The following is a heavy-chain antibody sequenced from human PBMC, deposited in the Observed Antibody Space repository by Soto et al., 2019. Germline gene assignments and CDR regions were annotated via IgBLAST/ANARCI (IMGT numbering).Heavy chain of an antibody. CDR3: AKAVATMGNALCY. Sequence: EVQLLESGGGLVQPGGSLRLSCAASGFTFSSYAMSWVRQAPGKGLEWVLAISGSGGSTYYADSVKGRYTISRDNSKNRLYLQMNRLRAEDTAVYYCAKAVATMGNALCYWGQGTLVTVSS. CDR2: ISGSGGST. J-gene: IGHJ4*02. D-gene: IGHD5-12*01. CDR1: GFTFSSYA. V-gene: IGHV3-23*01.